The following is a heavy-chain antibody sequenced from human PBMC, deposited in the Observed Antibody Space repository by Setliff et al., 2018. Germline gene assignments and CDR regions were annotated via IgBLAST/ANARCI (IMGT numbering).Heavy chain of an antibody. V-gene: IGHV1-2*02. D-gene: IGHD2-21*01. CDR2: INPASGTT. J-gene: IGHJ4*02. CDR1: GYIFTDYF. Sequence: WASVKVSCKASGYIFTDYFIHWVRQAPGQGLECMGWINPASGTTQFTDKFQGRITVTSDTSISTVYMELSGLRRDDTAIYFCARVLAADTYQDYWGQGTLVTVSS. CDR3: ARVLAADTYQDY.